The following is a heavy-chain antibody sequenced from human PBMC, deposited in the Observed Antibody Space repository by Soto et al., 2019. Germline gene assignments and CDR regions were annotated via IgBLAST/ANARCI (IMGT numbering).Heavy chain of an antibody. CDR2: IIPFFGTS. D-gene: IGHD1-26*01. Sequence: QVQLVQSGAEVKKPGSSVKVSCEASGGTFSSYPINWVRQAPGQGLEWMGGIIPFFGTSNYAQKFQGRVTITADDSTSTAYMELRGLRSEETPGYYCARVGHITNYGMAVWGQGTTVTVSS. CDR3: ARVGHITNYGMAV. V-gene: IGHV1-69*01. CDR1: GGTFSSYP. J-gene: IGHJ6*02.